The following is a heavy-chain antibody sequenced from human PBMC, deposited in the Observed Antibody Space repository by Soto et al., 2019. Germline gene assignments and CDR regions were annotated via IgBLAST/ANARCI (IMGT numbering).Heavy chain of an antibody. V-gene: IGHV3-30*03. CDR2: ISYDGSNK. J-gene: IGHJ6*02. CDR1: GFTFSSYG. Sequence: GGSLRLSCAASGFTFSSYGIHWVRQAPGKGLEWVAVISYDGSNKYYVDSVKGRFTISRDNSKNTLYLQMNSLRAEDTAVYYCARGIAADGTRYYYYYYGMDVWGQGTTVTSP. D-gene: IGHD6-13*01. CDR3: ARGIAADGTRYYYYYYGMDV.